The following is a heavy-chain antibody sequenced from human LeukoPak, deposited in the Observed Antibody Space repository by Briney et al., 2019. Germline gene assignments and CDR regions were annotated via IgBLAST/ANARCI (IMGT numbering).Heavy chain of an antibody. J-gene: IGHJ4*02. D-gene: IGHD1-26*01. CDR3: ARGRVSGGATRNYFDY. V-gene: IGHV4-34*01. Sequence: PSETLSLTCAVYGGSFSGYYWSWIRQPPGKGLECIGEINHSGSTNYNPSLKSRVTISVDTSKNQFSLKLSSVTAADTAVYYCARGRVSGGATRNYFDYWGQGTLVTVSS. CDR1: GGSFSGYY. CDR2: INHSGST.